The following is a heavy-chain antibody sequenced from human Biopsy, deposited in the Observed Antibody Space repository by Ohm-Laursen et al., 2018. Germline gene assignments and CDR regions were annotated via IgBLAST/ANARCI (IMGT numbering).Heavy chain of an antibody. CDR2: MIPSSGKT. CDR3: ARGYSRRVSIFEASIYWFDT. D-gene: IGHD6-6*01. Sequence: ASVKISCKSSGYSFSTYDVNWVRQARGQGLEWMGWMIPSSGKTGYAQRFQGRVTLTMNTSISTAYMELSGLRSEDTAVYFCARGYSRRVSIFEASIYWFDTWGQGTLVTVSS. V-gene: IGHV1-8*01. CDR1: GYSFSTYD. J-gene: IGHJ5*02.